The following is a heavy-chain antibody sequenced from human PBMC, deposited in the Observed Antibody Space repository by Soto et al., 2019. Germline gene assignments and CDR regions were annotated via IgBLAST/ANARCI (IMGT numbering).Heavy chain of an antibody. D-gene: IGHD3-16*01. Sequence: GGSLRLSCAASGFTFSSYWMHWVRQVPGEGLMWVSRINPDGGRTNYADSVKGRFTISRDNAKNTLYLQMDSLRAEDTAVYYCARVKLGSYDWVDPWGQGTLVTVS. V-gene: IGHV3-74*01. CDR2: INPDGGRT. CDR1: GFTFSSYW. J-gene: IGHJ5*02. CDR3: ARVKLGSYDWVDP.